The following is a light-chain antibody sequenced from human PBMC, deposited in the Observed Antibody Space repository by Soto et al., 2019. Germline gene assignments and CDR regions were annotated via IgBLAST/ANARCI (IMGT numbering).Light chain of an antibody. Sequence: QSALTQPPSASGSPGQSVTISCTGTSSDVGGYNYVSGYQQYPGRAPKLMIYEVTKRPSWVPDRFSGSKSGHTASLTVSGFQAEDEVDYYCSSYAASNNFYFVFGGGTKLTVL. CDR2: EVT. CDR3: SSYAASNNFYFV. CDR1: SSDVGGYNY. J-gene: IGLJ3*02. V-gene: IGLV2-8*01.